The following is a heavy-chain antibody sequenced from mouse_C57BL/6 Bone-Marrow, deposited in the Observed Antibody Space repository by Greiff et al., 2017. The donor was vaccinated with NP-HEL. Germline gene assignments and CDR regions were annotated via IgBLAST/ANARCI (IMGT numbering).Heavy chain of an antibody. D-gene: IGHD1-1*01. V-gene: IGHV1-59*01. Sequence: VQLQQSGAELVRPGTSVKLSCKASGYTFTSYWMHWVKQRPGQGLEWIGVIDPSDSYTNYNQKFKGKATLTVDTSSSTAYMQLSSLTSEDSAVYYCAILLRWFAYWGQGTLVTVSA. J-gene: IGHJ3*01. CDR3: AILLRWFAY. CDR1: GYTFTSYW. CDR2: IDPSDSYT.